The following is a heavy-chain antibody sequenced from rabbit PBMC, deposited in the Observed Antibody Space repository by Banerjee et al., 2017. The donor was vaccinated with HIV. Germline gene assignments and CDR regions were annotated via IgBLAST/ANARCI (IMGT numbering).Heavy chain of an antibody. CDR2: IAGSSSGFT. CDR1: GFSFSTSDY. V-gene: IGHV1S40*01. J-gene: IGHJ6*01. D-gene: IGHD8-1*01. Sequence: QSLEESGGDLVKPGASLTLTCTASGFSFSTSDYICWVRQAPGKGLEWISCIAGSSSGFTYSATWAKGRFTISKPSSTTVTLQMTSLTAADTATYFCARDTGSSFSSYGMDLWGPGTSSPS. CDR3: ARDTGSSFSSYGMDL.